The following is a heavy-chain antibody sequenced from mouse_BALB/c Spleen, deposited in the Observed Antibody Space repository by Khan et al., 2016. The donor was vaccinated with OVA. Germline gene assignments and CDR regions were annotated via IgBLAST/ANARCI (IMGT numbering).Heavy chain of an antibody. V-gene: IGHV1-4*01. Sequence: QVQLKESGAELARPGASVKMSCKASGYTFTTYTMHWVNQRPGQGLEWIGYINPSNGYTNYNQKFKDKSTLTADKSSSTAYMQLSSLTSDYSAVFYCEREGAYYRADGWFSYWGQGTLVTVSA. J-gene: IGHJ3*01. CDR1: GYTFTTYT. D-gene: IGHD2-14*01. CDR2: INPSNGYT. CDR3: EREGAYYRADGWFSY.